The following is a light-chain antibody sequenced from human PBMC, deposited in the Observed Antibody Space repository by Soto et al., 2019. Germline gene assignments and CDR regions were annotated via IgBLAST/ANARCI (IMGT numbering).Light chain of an antibody. CDR1: QSVSSN. CDR3: QQYHSDPIT. V-gene: IGKV3-15*01. J-gene: IGKJ5*01. Sequence: EIVMTQSPATLSVSAGERATLSCRASQSVSSNLAWYQQKPGQAPRLLIYGASTRATGIPARFSGSGSGTEFTLTISSLQAEDVAVYYCQQYHSDPITFGQGTRLEIK. CDR2: GAS.